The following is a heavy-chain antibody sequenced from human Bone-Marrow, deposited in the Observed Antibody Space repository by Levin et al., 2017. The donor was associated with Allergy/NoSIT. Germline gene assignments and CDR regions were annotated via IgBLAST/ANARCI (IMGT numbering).Heavy chain of an antibody. Sequence: GGSLRLSCAASGFTFDDYAMHWVRHAPGKGLEWVSGISWNSGIIGYVDSVKGRFSISRDNANNTLFLEMRNLRPDDTALYYCAKDFSDYASASGEYFFDSWGLGTQVTVSS. CDR2: ISWNSGII. D-gene: IGHD2/OR15-2a*01. V-gene: IGHV3-9*01. J-gene: IGHJ4*02. CDR1: GFTFDDYA. CDR3: AKDFSDYASASGEYFFDS.